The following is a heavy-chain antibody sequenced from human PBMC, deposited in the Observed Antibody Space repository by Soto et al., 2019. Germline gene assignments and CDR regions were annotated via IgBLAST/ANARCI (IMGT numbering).Heavy chain of an antibody. CDR1: GFSLRRTGEG. CDR3: ALARYSNFDY. J-gene: IGHJ4*02. CDR2: IYWDDDK. V-gene: IGHV2-5*02. Sequence: QITLKESGPSLVKPTQTLTLTCTFSGFSLRRTGEGVGWIRQPPGKALEWLALIYWDDDKRYSPSLKSRLTITKDTSKNQVVLTLTNIDPVDTATYYCALARYSNFDYWGQGTLVTVSS. D-gene: IGHD4-4*01.